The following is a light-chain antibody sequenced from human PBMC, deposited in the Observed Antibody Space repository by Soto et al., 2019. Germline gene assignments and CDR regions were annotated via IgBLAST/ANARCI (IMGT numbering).Light chain of an antibody. Sequence: SYELTQPTSVSVAPGQTAMIACGGNNIGSKSVHWYRQQKPGQAPVLVVYDDSDRPSRIPERFSGSNSGNAATLTISRVEAGDEADYYCQVWDNYRAIFGGGTKLTVL. V-gene: IGLV3-21*02. CDR3: QVWDNYRAI. CDR1: NIGSKS. CDR2: DDS. J-gene: IGLJ2*01.